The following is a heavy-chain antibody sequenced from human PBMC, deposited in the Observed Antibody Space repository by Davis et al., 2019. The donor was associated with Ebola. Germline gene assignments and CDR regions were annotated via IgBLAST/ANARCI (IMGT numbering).Heavy chain of an antibody. Sequence: GESLKISCAASGFTFSSYAMHWVRQAPGKGLEWVSAISGSGGSTYYADSVKGRFTISRDNSKNTLYLQMNSLRAEDTAVYYCAREGNTAMAYYFDYWGQGTLVTVSS. V-gene: IGHV3-23*01. CDR3: AREGNTAMAYYFDY. CDR1: GFTFSSYA. CDR2: ISGSGGST. D-gene: IGHD5-18*01. J-gene: IGHJ4*02.